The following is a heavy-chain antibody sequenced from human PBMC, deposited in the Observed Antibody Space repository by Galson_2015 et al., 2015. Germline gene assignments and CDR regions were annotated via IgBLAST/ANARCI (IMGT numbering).Heavy chain of an antibody. Sequence: SLRLSCEASGFMFSNYDMQWVRQGPGKRLEWVSAIGTAGGTYYADSVKGRFTISRDDPKSSLHLQMNDLRVEDTAVYYCTRETMYTPAWYDALNIWGRGTMVTVS. D-gene: IGHD6-13*01. J-gene: IGHJ3*02. CDR1: GFMFSNYD. CDR2: IGTAGGT. V-gene: IGHV3-13*01. CDR3: TRETMYTPAWYDALNI.